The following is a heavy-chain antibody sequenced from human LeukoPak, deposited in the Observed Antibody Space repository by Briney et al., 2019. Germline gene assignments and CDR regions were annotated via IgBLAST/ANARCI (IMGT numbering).Heavy chain of an antibody. CDR2: IGTAGDT. D-gene: IGHD3-10*01. CDR1: GFTFSSYD. CDR3: ARGGDQGYYYGSGRGAFDI. Sequence: PGGSLRLSCAASGFTFSSYDMHWVRQATGKGLEWVSAIGTAGDTYYPGSVKGRFTISRENAKNSLYLQMNSLRAGDTAVYYCARGGDQGYYYGSGRGAFDIWGQGTMVTVSS. V-gene: IGHV3-13*01. J-gene: IGHJ3*02.